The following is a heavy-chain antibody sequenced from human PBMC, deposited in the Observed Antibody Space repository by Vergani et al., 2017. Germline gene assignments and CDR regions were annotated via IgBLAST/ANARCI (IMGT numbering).Heavy chain of an antibody. CDR2: IYYSGST. D-gene: IGHD6-19*01. V-gene: IGHV4-39*01. Sequence: QLQLQESGPGLVKPSATLSLPCRVSGASIRSSNYYWGWIRQPPGKGLEWIASIYYSGSTYYNPSLKSRVTLSLDTSKKQFSLKLSSVTAADTAVYFCARHSTVEWLVKLGWIDPWGQGILVTVSS. J-gene: IGHJ5*02. CDR1: GASIRSSNYY. CDR3: ARHSTVEWLVKLGWIDP.